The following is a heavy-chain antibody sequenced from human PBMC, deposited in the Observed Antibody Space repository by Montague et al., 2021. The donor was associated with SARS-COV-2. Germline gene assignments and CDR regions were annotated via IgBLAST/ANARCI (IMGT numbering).Heavy chain of an antibody. CDR1: GGSFSGNY. V-gene: IGHV4-34*01. J-gene: IGHJ6*02. Sequence: SETLSLTCAVYGGSFSGNYWSWIRQPPGKGLERIGEINHYGSTNXNPSLKSRVTMSVDTSKNQFSLKLSSVTAADTAVYYCARGLPVTTLFYYFGMDVWGQGTTVTVSS. CDR2: INHYGST. D-gene: IGHD4-11*01. CDR3: ARGLPVTTLFYYFGMDV.